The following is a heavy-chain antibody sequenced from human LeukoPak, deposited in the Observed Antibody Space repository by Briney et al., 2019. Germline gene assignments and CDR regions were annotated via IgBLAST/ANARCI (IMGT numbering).Heavy chain of an antibody. CDR3: ARQVYSSRAFADRFDP. Sequence: PSETLSLTCAVYGGSFSGYYWSWIRQPPGKGLEWIGEINHSGSTNYNPSLKSRVTISVDTSKNQFSLKLSSVTAADTAVYYCARQVYSSRAFADRFDPWGQGTLVTVSS. V-gene: IGHV4-34*01. J-gene: IGHJ5*02. CDR1: GGSFSGYY. D-gene: IGHD6-13*01. CDR2: INHSGST.